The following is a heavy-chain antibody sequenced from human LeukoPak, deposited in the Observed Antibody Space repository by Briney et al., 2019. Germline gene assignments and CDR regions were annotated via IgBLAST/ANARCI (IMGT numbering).Heavy chain of an antibody. J-gene: IGHJ4*02. CDR1: GGTFSSYA. CDR2: IIPIFGTA. V-gene: IGHV1-69*05. Sequence: SVKVSCKASGGTFSSYAISWLRQAPGQGLEWMGGIIPIFGTANYAQKFQGRVTITTDGSTSTAYMELSSLRSEDTAVYYCARVGAPIDYYGSGSYYATFDYWGQGTLVTVSS. D-gene: IGHD3-10*01. CDR3: ARVGAPIDYYGSGSYYATFDY.